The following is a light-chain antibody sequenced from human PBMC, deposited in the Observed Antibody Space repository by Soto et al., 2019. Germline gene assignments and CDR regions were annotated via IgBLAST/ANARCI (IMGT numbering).Light chain of an antibody. CDR1: HSLLYGDGNTY. CDR3: MQGTHWPPT. J-gene: IGKJ1*01. Sequence: DVEMTQSPLSLPVTLGQPASISCRSSHSLLYGDGNTYLNWFQQRAGQSPRRLIYKVSNRDSGVPDIFSGSGSDTDFTLKISRVEAEDVGVYYCMQGTHWPPTFGQGTNVEIK. CDR2: KVS. V-gene: IGKV2-30*01.